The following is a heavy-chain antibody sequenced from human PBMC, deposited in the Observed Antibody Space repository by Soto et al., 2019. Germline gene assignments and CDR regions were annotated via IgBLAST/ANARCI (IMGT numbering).Heavy chain of an antibody. CDR1: GGTFSSYA. Sequence: QVQLVQSGAEVKKPGSSVKVSCKASGGTFSSYAISWVRQAPGQGLEWVGGIIPIFGTANYAQKFQGRVTITADESPITGYMEVRNLRSEDTAVYYCSMDPIIVRRLYAFDSWGQGTIGTVSS. D-gene: IGHD3-22*01. CDR2: IIPIFGTA. J-gene: IGHJ3*02. CDR3: SMDPIIVRRLYAFDS. V-gene: IGHV1-69*12.